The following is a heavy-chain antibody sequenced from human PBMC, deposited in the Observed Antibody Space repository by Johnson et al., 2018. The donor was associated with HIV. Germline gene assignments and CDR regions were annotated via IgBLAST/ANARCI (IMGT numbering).Heavy chain of an antibody. CDR2: IKQDGSEK. V-gene: IGHV3-7*01. D-gene: IGHD3-3*01. Sequence: VQLVESGGGLVQPGGSLRLSCAASGFTFSSYWMSWVRQAPGKGLEWVANIKQDGSEKYYADSVKGRFTISRDNSKNTLYLQMNSLRAEDTAVYYCAREQFLESDAFDIWGQGTMVTVSS. CDR1: GFTFSSYW. CDR3: AREQFLESDAFDI. J-gene: IGHJ3*02.